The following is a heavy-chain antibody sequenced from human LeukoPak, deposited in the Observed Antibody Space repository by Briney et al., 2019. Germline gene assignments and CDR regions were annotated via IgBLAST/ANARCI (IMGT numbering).Heavy chain of an antibody. CDR2: INHSGST. D-gene: IGHD2-8*02. V-gene: IGHV4-34*01. Sequence: SETLSLTCAVYGGSFSGYYWSWIRQPPGKGLEWIGEINHSGSTNYNPSLKSRVTISVDTSKNQFSLKLSSVTAADTAVYYCARILAYGWEKQHNWFDPWGQGTLVTVSS. CDR1: GGSFSGYY. J-gene: IGHJ5*02. CDR3: ARILAYGWEKQHNWFDP.